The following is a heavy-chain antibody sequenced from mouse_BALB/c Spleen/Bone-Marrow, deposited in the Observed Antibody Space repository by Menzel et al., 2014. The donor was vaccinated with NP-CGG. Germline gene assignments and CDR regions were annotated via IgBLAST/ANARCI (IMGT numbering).Heavy chain of an antibody. CDR3: VRSGSSSGYFDY. D-gene: IGHD1-1*01. CDR2: ISSGSSTI. Sequence: EVQGVESGGGLVQPGGSWKLSCAASGLTFSSFGMHWVRQAPEKGLEWVAYISSGSSTIYYGDTVMGRFTISRDNPKNTLFLQMTSLRSEDTATYYCVRSGSSSGYFDYWGQGTTLTVSS. J-gene: IGHJ2*01. CDR1: GLTFSSFG. V-gene: IGHV5-17*02.